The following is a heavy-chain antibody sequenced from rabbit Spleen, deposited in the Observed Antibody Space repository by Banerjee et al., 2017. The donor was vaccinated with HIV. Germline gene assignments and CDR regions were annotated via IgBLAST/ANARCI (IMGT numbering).Heavy chain of an antibody. CDR3: ARGSAAMTMVITGFYFNL. V-gene: IGHV1S40*01. D-gene: IGHD2-1*01. J-gene: IGHJ4*01. CDR2: IYGGSGGST. Sequence: QSLEESGGDLVKPGASLTLTCTTSAFSFSSSYYMCWVRQAPGKGLECIACIYGGSGGSTWYASWAKGRFTISKTSSTTVTLQMTSLTVADTATYFCARGSAAMTMVITGFYFNLWGPGTLVTVS. CDR1: AFSFSSSYY.